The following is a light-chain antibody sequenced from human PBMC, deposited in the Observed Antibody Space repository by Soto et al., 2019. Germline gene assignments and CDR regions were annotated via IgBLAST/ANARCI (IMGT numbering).Light chain of an antibody. Sequence: QSVLTQPPSVSGAPGQRVTISCTGSSSNIGAGYDVHWYQQLPGTAPKLLIYGNSNRPSGVPDRFPGSKSGTSASLAITGLQAEDEADYYCQSYDSSLSGSEWVFGGGTKLTVL. CDR2: GNS. CDR3: QSYDSSLSGSEWV. CDR1: SSNIGAGYD. J-gene: IGLJ3*02. V-gene: IGLV1-40*01.